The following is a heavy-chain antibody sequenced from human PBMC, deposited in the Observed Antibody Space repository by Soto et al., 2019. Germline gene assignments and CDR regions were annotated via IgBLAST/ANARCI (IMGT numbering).Heavy chain of an antibody. V-gene: IGHV3-23*01. J-gene: IGHJ3*02. CDR1: GFTFSSYA. D-gene: IGHD3-22*01. Sequence: GGSLRLSCAASGFTFSSYAMSWVCQAPGKGLEWVSAISGSGGSTYYADSVKGRFTISRDNSKNTLYLQMNSLRAEDTAVYYCAKDLGAYYYDSSGYPHDAFDIWGQGTMVTVSS. CDR2: ISGSGGST. CDR3: AKDLGAYYYDSSGYPHDAFDI.